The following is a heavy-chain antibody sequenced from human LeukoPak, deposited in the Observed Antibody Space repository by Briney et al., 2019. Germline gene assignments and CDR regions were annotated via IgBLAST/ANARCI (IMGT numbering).Heavy chain of an antibody. CDR1: GFTFSSYA. D-gene: IGHD3-3*02. CDR2: ISYDGSNK. J-gene: IGHJ6*02. Sequence: GGSLRLSCAASGFTFSSYAMSWVRQAPGKGLEWVAVISYDGSNKYYADSVKGRFTISRDNSKNTLYLQMNSLRAEDTAVYYCAKALAPYGMDVWGQGTTVTVSS. V-gene: IGHV3-30*18. CDR3: AKALAPYGMDV.